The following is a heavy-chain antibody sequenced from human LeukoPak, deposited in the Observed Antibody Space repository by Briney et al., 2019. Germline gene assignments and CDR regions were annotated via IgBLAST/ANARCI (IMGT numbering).Heavy chain of an antibody. CDR2: ISYDGSKK. D-gene: IGHD1-26*01. J-gene: IGHJ4*02. CDR3: ARDSPYSGNYSPIDY. CDR1: GFTFNSYA. Sequence: GGSLRLSCAASGFTFNSYAIHWVRQAPGKGLEWVAVISYDGSKKFYAHSMKGRFTISRDNSKNTLYLHMNSLRAEDTAVYYCARDSPYSGNYSPIDYWGQGTLVTVSS. V-gene: IGHV3-30*04.